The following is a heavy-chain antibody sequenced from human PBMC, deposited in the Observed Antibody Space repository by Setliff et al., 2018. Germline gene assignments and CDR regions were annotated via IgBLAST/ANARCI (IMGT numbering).Heavy chain of an antibody. D-gene: IGHD2-2*01. CDR1: GFSLSASGLA. Sequence: SGPTLVNPTQTLTLTCTFSGFSLSASGLAVGWIRQPPGKALEWLALISWDDDEHYNPSLRTRLTISKDTSRNQVVLTMTNMDPVDTATYYCARTDPAMIRFDYWGQGSLVTVSS. CDR2: ISWDDDE. CDR3: ARTDPAMIRFDY. J-gene: IGHJ4*02. V-gene: IGHV2-5*02.